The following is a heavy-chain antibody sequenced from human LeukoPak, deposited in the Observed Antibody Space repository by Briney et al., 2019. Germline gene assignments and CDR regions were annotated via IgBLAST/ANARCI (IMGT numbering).Heavy chain of an antibody. V-gene: IGHV3-21*01. CDR1: GFTFTEYT. CDR3: ARDLGARGY. D-gene: IGHD3-16*01. J-gene: IGHJ4*02. Sequence: GGSLRLSCAASGFTFTEYTMNWVRQAPGRGLEWLASISISSSVIYYADSVKGRFTISRYNAKNTLFLQMDSLRVEDTGHYYCARDLGARGYWGQGTLVIDSS. CDR2: ISISSSVI.